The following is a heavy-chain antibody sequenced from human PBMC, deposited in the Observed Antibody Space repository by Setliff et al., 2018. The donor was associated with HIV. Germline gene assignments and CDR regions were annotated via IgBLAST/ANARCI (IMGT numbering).Heavy chain of an antibody. CDR3: ARDATRGGDMDV. CDR1: GFTFSTYW. CDR2: IRQDGREK. V-gene: IGHV3-7*01. Sequence: GGSLRLSCAASGFTFSTYWTNWVRQAPGKGLEWVANIRQDGREKYYVDSVRGRFTISRDNAKNSLYLQMNSLRAEDTAVYYCARDATRGGDMDVWAKGTTVTVSS. J-gene: IGHJ6*03. D-gene: IGHD2-15*01.